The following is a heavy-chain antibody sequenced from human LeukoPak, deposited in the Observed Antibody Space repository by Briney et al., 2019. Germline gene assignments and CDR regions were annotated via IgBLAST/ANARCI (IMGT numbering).Heavy chain of an antibody. CDR3: ARADIAAAGTSIDY. Sequence: PSETLSLTCAVYGGSFSGYYWSWIRQPPGKGLEWIGEINHSGSTNYNPSLKSRVTISVDTSKNQFSLKLSSVTAADTAVYYCARADIAAAGTSIDYWGQGTLVTVSS. J-gene: IGHJ4*02. V-gene: IGHV4-34*01. CDR2: INHSGST. D-gene: IGHD6-13*01. CDR1: GGSFSGYY.